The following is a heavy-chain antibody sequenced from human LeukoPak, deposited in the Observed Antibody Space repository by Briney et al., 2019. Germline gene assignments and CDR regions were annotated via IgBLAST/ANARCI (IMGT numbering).Heavy chain of an antibody. J-gene: IGHJ1*01. D-gene: IGHD6-13*01. V-gene: IGHV1-24*01. CDR3: ATVLLPNYSSSWYSSSEFQH. CDR2: FDPEDGET. CDR1: GYTLTELS. Sequence: ASVKVSCKVSGYTLTELSMHWVRQAPGKGLEWMGGFDPEDGETIYAQKFQGRVTMTEDTSTDTAYMELSSLRSEDTAVYYCATVLLPNYSSSWYSSSEFQHWGQGTLVTVSS.